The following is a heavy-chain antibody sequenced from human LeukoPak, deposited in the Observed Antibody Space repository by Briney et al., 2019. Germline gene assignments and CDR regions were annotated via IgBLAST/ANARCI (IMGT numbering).Heavy chain of an antibody. V-gene: IGHV3-7*01. CDR3: ARNNYYARDY. CDR1: GFTYRNYW. Sequence: PGGSLRLSCVASGFTYRNYWMSWVRQAPGRGLEWVANVVGDGSDKYYVDSVKGRFTVSRDNAKNSLYLQMNSLRAEDTAVYYCARNNYYARDYWGRGTLVTVAS. D-gene: IGHD1-26*01. CDR2: VVGDGSDK. J-gene: IGHJ4*02.